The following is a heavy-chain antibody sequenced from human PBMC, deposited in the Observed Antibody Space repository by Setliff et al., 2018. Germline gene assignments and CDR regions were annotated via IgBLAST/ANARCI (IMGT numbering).Heavy chain of an antibody. CDR1: GYTFTDYY. J-gene: IGHJ4*02. CDR3: ATERSRADTSGYYDFDY. CDR2: VDPEDGET. V-gene: IGHV1-69-2*01. D-gene: IGHD3-22*01. Sequence: ASVKVSCKASGYTFTDYYMHWVQQAPGNGLQWMGRVDPEDGETLYAEMFRGRVTITADTSIDTAYMELSSLRSEDTAVYYCATERSRADTSGYYDFDYWGRGTPVTVSS.